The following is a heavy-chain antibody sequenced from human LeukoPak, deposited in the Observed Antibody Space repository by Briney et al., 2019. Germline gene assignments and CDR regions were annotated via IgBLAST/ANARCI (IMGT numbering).Heavy chain of an antibody. V-gene: IGHV4-59*01. CDR3: ARAPIVVVPAAIRNWFDP. CDR1: GGSISSNY. Sequence: SETLSLTCTVSGGSISSNYWSWIRQPPGKGLEWIGYITYSGSTKYNPSLKSRVTILLDTSKNQFSLKLSSVTAADTAVYYCARAPIVVVPAAIRNWFDPWGQGTLVTVSS. CDR2: ITYSGST. D-gene: IGHD2-2*02. J-gene: IGHJ5*02.